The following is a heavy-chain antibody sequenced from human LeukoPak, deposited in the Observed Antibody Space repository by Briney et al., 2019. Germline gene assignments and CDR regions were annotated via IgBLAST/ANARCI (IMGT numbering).Heavy chain of an antibody. CDR3: ARRGLWLPRLPLLEYYFDY. J-gene: IGHJ4*02. Sequence: ASVKVYCKASGYTFTSYGISWVRQAPGQGLEWMGWISAYNGNTNYAQKLQGRVTMTTDTSTSTVYMELSSLRSEDTAVYYCARRGLWLPRLPLLEYYFDYWGQGTLVTVSS. D-gene: IGHD5-18*01. V-gene: IGHV1-18*01. CDR1: GYTFTSYG. CDR2: ISAYNGNT.